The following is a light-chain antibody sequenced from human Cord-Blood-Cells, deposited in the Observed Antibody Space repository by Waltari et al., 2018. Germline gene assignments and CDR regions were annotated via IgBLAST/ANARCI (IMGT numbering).Light chain of an antibody. Sequence: QSALTQPPSASGSPGQSVTISCTGTSSEVGGYNYFSWYQQPPGKAPKLMIYEVSKRPSGVPDRFSGSKSGNTASLTVSGLQAEDEADYYCSSYAGSNNFVFGTGTKVTVL. CDR1: SSEVGGYNY. CDR3: SSYAGSNNFV. J-gene: IGLJ1*01. V-gene: IGLV2-8*01. CDR2: EVS.